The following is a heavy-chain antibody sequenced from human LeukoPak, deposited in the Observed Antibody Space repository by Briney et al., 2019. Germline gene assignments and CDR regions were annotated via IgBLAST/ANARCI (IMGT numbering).Heavy chain of an antibody. CDR3: ARDRLSSGWYVVYQAPGENWFDP. V-gene: IGHV4-61*02. D-gene: IGHD6-19*01. Sequence: PSQTLSLTCTVSGGSISSGSYYWSWIRQPAGKGLEWIGRIYTSGSTNYNPSLKSRVTISVDTSKNQFSLKLSSVTAADTAVYYCARDRLSSGWYVVYQAPGENWFDPWGQGTLVTVSS. J-gene: IGHJ5*02. CDR2: IYTSGST. CDR1: GGSISSGSYY.